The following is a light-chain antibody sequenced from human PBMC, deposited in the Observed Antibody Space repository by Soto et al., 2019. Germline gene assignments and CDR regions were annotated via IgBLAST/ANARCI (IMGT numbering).Light chain of an antibody. CDR3: QTWGTGIVV. J-gene: IGLJ2*01. CDR1: SGHSSYA. V-gene: IGLV4-69*01. Sequence: QPVLTQSPSASASLGASVKLTCTLSSGHSSYAIAWHQQQPEKGPRQLMKLKRDGSHSKGDGIPDRFSGSSSGAERYLTISSLQSEDEADYYCQTWGTGIVVFGGGTKVTVL. CDR2: LKRDGSH.